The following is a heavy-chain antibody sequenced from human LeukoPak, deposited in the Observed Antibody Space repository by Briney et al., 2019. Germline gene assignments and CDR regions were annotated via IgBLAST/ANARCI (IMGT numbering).Heavy chain of an antibody. Sequence: ASVKVSCKASGYTFTSYGISWVRQAPGQGLEWVGWISAYNGNTNYAQKLQGRVTTTTDTSTSTAYMELRSLRSDDTAVYYCARDSGSGWYMYNWFDPWGQGTLVTVSS. J-gene: IGHJ5*02. CDR3: ARDSGSGWYMYNWFDP. D-gene: IGHD6-19*01. CDR2: ISAYNGNT. V-gene: IGHV1-18*01. CDR1: GYTFTSYG.